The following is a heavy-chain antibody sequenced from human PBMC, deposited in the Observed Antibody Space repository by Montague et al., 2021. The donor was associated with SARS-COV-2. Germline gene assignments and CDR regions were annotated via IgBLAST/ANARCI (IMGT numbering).Heavy chain of an antibody. Sequence: SETLSLTCTVSGDSIRNSDYSWGWVRQPPGKGLEWIGNIYNGGTTFYNPSLKSRVTIFVDTSKNQFSLKLSSVTAADTAVLYCATRTRYPQNDFGFWGQGTLVTVSS. CDR3: ATRTRYPQNDFGF. D-gene: IGHD2-2*02. CDR1: GDSIRNSDYS. V-gene: IGHV4-39*01. J-gene: IGHJ4*02. CDR2: IYNGGTT.